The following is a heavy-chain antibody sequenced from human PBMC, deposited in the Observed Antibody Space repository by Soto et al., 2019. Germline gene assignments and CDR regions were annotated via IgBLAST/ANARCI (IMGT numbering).Heavy chain of an antibody. J-gene: IGHJ4*02. CDR2: ISSSSSYI. D-gene: IGHD3-22*01. Sequence: EVQLVESGGGLVKPGGSLRLSCAASGFTFSSYSMNWVRQAPGKGLEWVSSISSSSSYIYYADSVKGRFTISRDNAKNSLYLKMNSLRAEDTAVYYCARDAYYYDSSGYYYDYWGQGTLVTVSS. V-gene: IGHV3-21*01. CDR3: ARDAYYYDSSGYYYDY. CDR1: GFTFSSYS.